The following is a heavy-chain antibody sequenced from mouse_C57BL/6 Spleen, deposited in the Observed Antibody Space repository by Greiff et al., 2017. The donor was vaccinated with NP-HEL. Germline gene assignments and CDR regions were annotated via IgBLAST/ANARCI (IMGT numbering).Heavy chain of an antibody. D-gene: IGHD2-4*01. J-gene: IGHJ3*01. Sequence: EVMLVESGGDLVKPGGSLKLSCAASGFTFSSYGMSWVRQTPDKRLEWVATISSGGSYTYYPDSVKGRFTISRDNAKNTLYLQMSSLKSEDTAMYYCARGDDYDSPYWGQGTLVTVSA. V-gene: IGHV5-6*02. CDR1: GFTFSSYG. CDR3: ARGDDYDSPY. CDR2: ISSGGSYT.